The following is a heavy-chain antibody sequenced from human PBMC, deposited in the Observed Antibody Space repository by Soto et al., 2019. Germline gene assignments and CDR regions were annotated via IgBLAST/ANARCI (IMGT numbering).Heavy chain of an antibody. J-gene: IGHJ4*02. V-gene: IGHV4-30-4*01. CDR3: ARGTTWDYYDSSGYPF. CDR2: IYYSGST. CDR1: GGSISSGDYY. D-gene: IGHD3-22*01. Sequence: QVQLQESGPGLVKPSQTLSLTCTVSGGSISSGDYYWSWIRQPPGKGLEWIGYIYYSGSTYYNPSLKSRVTISVDTSKNQFSLKLSSVTAADTAVYYCARGTTWDYYDSSGYPFWGQGTLVTVSS.